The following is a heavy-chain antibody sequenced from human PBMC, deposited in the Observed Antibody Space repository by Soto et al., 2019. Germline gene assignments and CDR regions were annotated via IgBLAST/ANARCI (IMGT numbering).Heavy chain of an antibody. CDR3: ARSLIQLWTHNWFDP. CDR2: ISAYNGNT. J-gene: IGHJ5*02. CDR1: GYTFTSYG. Sequence: QVQLVQSGAEVKKPGASVKVSCKASGYTFTSYGISWVRQVPGQGLEWMGWISAYNGNTNYAQKLQGRVTMTTDTSTSTAYMELRSLRSDDTAVYYCARSLIQLWTHNWFDPWGQGTLVTVSS. V-gene: IGHV1-18*01. D-gene: IGHD5-18*01.